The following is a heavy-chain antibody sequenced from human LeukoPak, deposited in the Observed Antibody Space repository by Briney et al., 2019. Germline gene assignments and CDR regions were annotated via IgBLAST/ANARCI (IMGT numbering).Heavy chain of an antibody. D-gene: IGHD5-24*01. Sequence: GGSLRLSCALSGLNLSSNYMRWVRHAPGKALAAGSVFYSGTNTNYADSLKGRFTISRDNSKNTLSLQMDSLRAGDTAIYYCARVDDRDGYNFRVWGQGSLVTVYS. V-gene: IGHV3-53*01. CDR2: FYSGTNT. J-gene: IGHJ4*02. CDR1: GLNLSSNY. CDR3: ARVDDRDGYNFRV.